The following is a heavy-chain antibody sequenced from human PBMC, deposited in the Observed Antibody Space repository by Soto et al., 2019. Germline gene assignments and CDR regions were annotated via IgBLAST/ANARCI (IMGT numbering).Heavy chain of an antibody. CDR1: GYTFTNYG. V-gene: IGHV1-18*01. J-gene: IGHJ6*02. Sequence: QVQVVQSGDEVKKPGASVKVSCKASGYTFTNYGFSLVRQAPGQGLEWMGWISGYNGNTKYAEKFQGRVTMTTDTSTSTAHMELRRLRSDDTAVYYCAREGQAPYYYYGMDVWGQGTAVTVSS. CDR3: AREGQAPYYYYGMDV. CDR2: ISGYNGNT.